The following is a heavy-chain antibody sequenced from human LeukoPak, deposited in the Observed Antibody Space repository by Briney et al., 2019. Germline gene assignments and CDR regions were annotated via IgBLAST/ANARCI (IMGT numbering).Heavy chain of an antibody. Sequence: SETLSLTCTVSGGSISSYYGSWIRQPPGKGLEGIGYIYYSGSTNYNPSLKSRVTISVDTSKNQFSLKLSSVTAADTAVYYCARTDYGGNSYYFDYWGQGTLVTVSS. CDR1: GGSISSYY. CDR3: ARTDYGGNSYYFDY. V-gene: IGHV4-59*08. CDR2: IYYSGST. J-gene: IGHJ4*02. D-gene: IGHD4-23*01.